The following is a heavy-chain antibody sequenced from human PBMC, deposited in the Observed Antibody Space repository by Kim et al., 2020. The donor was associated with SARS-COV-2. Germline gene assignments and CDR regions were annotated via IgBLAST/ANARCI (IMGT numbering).Heavy chain of an antibody. CDR1: GYPFTTYS. Sequence: ASVKVSCKTSGYPFTTYSIYWVRQAPGQRLEWVGYINPGNGNTKSSQNFQNRLTLTTDASATTAYMELASLRSEDTDIYYCARNVGFPWGQGTLVTVSS. CDR2: INPGNGNT. J-gene: IGHJ5*02. CDR3: ARNVGFP. D-gene: IGHD1-26*01. V-gene: IGHV1-3*01.